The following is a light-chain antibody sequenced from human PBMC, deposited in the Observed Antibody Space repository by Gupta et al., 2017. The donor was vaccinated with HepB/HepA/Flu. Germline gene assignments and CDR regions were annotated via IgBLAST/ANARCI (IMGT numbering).Light chain of an antibody. CDR3: QQYNNWPET. J-gene: IGKJ1*01. V-gene: IGKV3-15*01. Sequence: DIFTTQSPANLSVSPGERATLSCRASQSVSSNLAWYQQKPGQAPRLLIYGASTRATGIPARFSGSGSGTEFTLTISSLQSEDFAVYYCQQYNNWPETFGQGTKVEIK. CDR1: QSVSSN. CDR2: GAS.